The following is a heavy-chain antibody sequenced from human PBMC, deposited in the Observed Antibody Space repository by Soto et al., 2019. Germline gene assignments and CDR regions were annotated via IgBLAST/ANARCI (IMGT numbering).Heavy chain of an antibody. J-gene: IGHJ6*02. V-gene: IGHV1-69*13. CDR1: GDVFRSYG. CDR2: IIPISGTT. D-gene: IGHD2-8*01. CDR3: ARVRCFNGLCHTADYGMDV. Sequence: SVKVSCKASGDVFRSYGINWVRQAPGQGLEWMGGIIPISGTTNYAQKFQGRVAITADESTDTVYMELSRLRSEDTAVYFCARVRCFNGLCHTADYGMDVWGQGTTVTVSS.